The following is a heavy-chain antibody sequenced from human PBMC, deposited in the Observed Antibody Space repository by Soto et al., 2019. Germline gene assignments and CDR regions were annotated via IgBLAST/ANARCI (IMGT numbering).Heavy chain of an antibody. V-gene: IGHV3-53*01. CDR1: GFTVSNNY. Sequence: EVQLVESGGGLIQPGGSLRLSCAVSGFTVSNNYMSWVRQAPGKGLEGVSVIYSGGYTAYGDSVKGRFTISRDNSKNKLCFKRKGLGAAAPGFYYGGTDAGGGGYWGQGTLVTVSS. CDR3: GTDAGGGGY. CDR2: IYSGGYT. J-gene: IGHJ4*02. D-gene: IGHD3-10*01.